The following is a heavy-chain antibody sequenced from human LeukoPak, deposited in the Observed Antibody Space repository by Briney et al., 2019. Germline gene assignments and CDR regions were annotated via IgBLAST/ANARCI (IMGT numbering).Heavy chain of an antibody. CDR1: GGSFRGNY. D-gene: IGHD1-1*01. CDR2: INHSGST. J-gene: IGHJ4*02. CDR3: ATGNNTVADY. Sequence: PSETLSLTCGVYGGSFRGNYWSWFRQPPGKGLEWIGEINHSGSTNYNASLKSRLSISEDTSKNHISLKVTSVTAADTAVYYCATGNNTVADYWGQGTLATVSS. V-gene: IGHV4-34*01.